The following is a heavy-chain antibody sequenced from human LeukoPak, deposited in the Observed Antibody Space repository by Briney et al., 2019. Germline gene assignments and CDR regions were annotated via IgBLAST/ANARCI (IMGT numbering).Heavy chain of an antibody. V-gene: IGHV3-23*01. J-gene: IGHJ6*02. CDR2: ISGSGDNT. CDR3: AKQYRYYYYYGMDV. Sequence: GGSLRLSCAASGFTFSSYAMSWVRQVPGKGLEWVSVISGSGDNTYYADSVKGRFTISRDNSKNTLYLQMNSLRAEDTAVYYCAKQYRYYYYYGMDVWGQGTTVTVSS. D-gene: IGHD2/OR15-2a*01. CDR1: GFTFSSYA.